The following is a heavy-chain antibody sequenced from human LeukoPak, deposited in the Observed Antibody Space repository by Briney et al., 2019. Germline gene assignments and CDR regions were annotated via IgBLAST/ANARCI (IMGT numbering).Heavy chain of an antibody. J-gene: IGHJ4*02. V-gene: IGHV3-7*01. CDR3: ARVREWELPYRDY. D-gene: IGHD1-26*01. CDR1: GMTFSTYW. Sequence: GGSLRLSCTTSGMTFSTYWMSWVRQAPGKGLEWVAHIKPDGSEKYYLDSVRGRFTISRDNAKNSLYLQMNSLRAEDTAVYYCARVREWELPYRDYWGQGTLVTVSS. CDR2: IKPDGSEK.